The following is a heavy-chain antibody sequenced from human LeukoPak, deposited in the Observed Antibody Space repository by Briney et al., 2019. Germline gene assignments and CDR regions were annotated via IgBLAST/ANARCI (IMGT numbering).Heavy chain of an antibody. CDR3: AREVAYCTNGVCYTKWFDP. Sequence: GASVKVSCKASGYTFTGYYMHWVRQAPGQGLEWMGWINPNSGGTNSAQKFQGRVTMTRDMSISTAYMELSRLTSDDTAVYYCAREVAYCTNGVCYTKWFDPWGQGTLVTVYS. J-gene: IGHJ5*02. V-gene: IGHV1-2*02. D-gene: IGHD2-8*01. CDR1: GYTFTGYY. CDR2: INPNSGGT.